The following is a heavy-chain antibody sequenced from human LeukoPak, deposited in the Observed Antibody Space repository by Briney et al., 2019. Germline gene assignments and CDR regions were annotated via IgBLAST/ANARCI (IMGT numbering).Heavy chain of an antibody. V-gene: IGHV3-21*01. CDR1: GFTFSSYS. Sequence: GGSLRLSCAASGFTFSSYSMNWVRQAPGKGLEWVSSISSSSSYIYYADSVKGRFTISRDNAKNSLYLQMNSLRAEDTAVYYCARVGDSSGYYRPSYFDYWGQGTLVTVSS. CDR3: ARVGDSSGYYRPSYFDY. D-gene: IGHD3-22*01. J-gene: IGHJ4*02. CDR2: ISSSSSYI.